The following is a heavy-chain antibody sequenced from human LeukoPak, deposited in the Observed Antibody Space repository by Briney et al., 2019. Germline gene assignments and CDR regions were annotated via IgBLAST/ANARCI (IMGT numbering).Heavy chain of an antibody. V-gene: IGHV3-33*01. J-gene: IGHJ4*02. D-gene: IGHD6-19*01. Sequence: GRSLGLSCAASGFTFSSYGMHWVRQAPGKGLEWVAVIWYDGSNKYYADSAKGRFTISRDNSKNTLYLQMNSLRAEDTAVYYCARSSQEQWLVVDYWGQGTLVTVSS. CDR1: GFTFSSYG. CDR2: IWYDGSNK. CDR3: ARSSQEQWLVVDY.